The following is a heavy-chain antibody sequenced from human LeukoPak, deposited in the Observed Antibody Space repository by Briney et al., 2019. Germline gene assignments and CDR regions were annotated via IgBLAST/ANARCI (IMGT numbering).Heavy chain of an antibody. D-gene: IGHD3-22*01. CDR1: GYTFTSYG. Sequence: GASVKVSCKASGYTFTSYGISWVRQATGQGLEWMGWISAYNGNTNYAQKLQGRVTMTTDTSTSTAYMELRSLRSDDTAVYYCARGLVDDSSGYYFDYWGQGTLVTVSS. V-gene: IGHV1-18*01. J-gene: IGHJ4*02. CDR2: ISAYNGNT. CDR3: ARGLVDDSSGYYFDY.